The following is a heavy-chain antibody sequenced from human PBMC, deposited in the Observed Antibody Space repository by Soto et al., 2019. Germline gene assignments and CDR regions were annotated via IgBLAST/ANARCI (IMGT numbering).Heavy chain of an antibody. CDR3: ARDRRIAARPLYFDY. CDR2: INHSGST. V-gene: IGHV4-34*01. D-gene: IGHD6-6*01. J-gene: IGHJ4*02. Sequence: PSETLSLTCAVYGGSFSGYYWSWIRQPPGKGLEWIGEINHSGSTNYNPSLKSRVTISVDTSKNQFSLKLSSVTAADTAVYYCARDRRIAARPLYFDYWGQGTLVTVSS. CDR1: GGSFSGYY.